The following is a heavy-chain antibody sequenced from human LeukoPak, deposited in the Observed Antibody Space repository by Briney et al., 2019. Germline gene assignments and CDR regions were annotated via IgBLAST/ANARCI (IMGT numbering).Heavy chain of an antibody. V-gene: IGHV4-34*01. CDR2: INHSGST. CDR1: GGSFSGYY. D-gene: IGHD2-21*01. Sequence: SETLSLTCAVYGGSFSGYYWSWIRQPPGKGLEWIGEINHSGSTNYNPSLKSRVTMSVDTSKNQFSLKLSSVTAADTAVYYGARRVNDAFDIWGQGTMVTVSS. CDR3: ARRVNDAFDI. J-gene: IGHJ3*02.